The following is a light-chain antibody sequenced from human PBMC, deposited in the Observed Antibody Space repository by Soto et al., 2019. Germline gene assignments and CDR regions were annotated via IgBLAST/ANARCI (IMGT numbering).Light chain of an antibody. CDR1: RSDVGGYTL. CDR3: CSYAGSNSVL. CDR2: EDN. J-gene: IGLJ2*01. V-gene: IGLV2-23*01. Sequence: QSVLAQPASVSGSPGQSITISCTGTRSDVGGYTLVSWFQQYPGKAPKLMIYEDNKRPSGVSDRFSGSKSGNTASLTISGLQAEDEADYYCCSYAGSNSVLFGGGTKVTVL.